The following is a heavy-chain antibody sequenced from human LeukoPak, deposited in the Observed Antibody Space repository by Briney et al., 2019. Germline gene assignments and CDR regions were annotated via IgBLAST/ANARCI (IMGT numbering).Heavy chain of an antibody. D-gene: IGHD1-26*01. Sequence: SETLSLTCSVSGGSISSRSYYWGWIRQPPGKGLEWIESIYYSGSTYYNPSLKSRVTISVDTSKNQFSLKLSSVTAADTAVYYCARGGPRWQELRRNWFDPWGRGTLVTVSS. CDR1: GGSISSRSYY. CDR3: ARGGPRWQELRRNWFDP. CDR2: IYYSGST. J-gene: IGHJ5*02. V-gene: IGHV4-39*07.